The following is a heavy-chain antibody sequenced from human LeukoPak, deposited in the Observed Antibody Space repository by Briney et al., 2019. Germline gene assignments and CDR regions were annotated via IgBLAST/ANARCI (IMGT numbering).Heavy chain of an antibody. CDR3: ARYPKVVGAAPNGFDI. V-gene: IGHV4-61*02. CDR1: GGSISSGGYY. D-gene: IGHD1-26*01. J-gene: IGHJ3*02. CDR2: MYTSGNT. Sequence: PSETPSLTCTVSGGSISSGGYYWSWIRQPAGKGLEWIGRMYTSGNTNYNPSLKSRVTISVDTSKNQFSLKLSSVTAADTAVYYCARYPKVVGAAPNGFDIWGQGTMVTVSS.